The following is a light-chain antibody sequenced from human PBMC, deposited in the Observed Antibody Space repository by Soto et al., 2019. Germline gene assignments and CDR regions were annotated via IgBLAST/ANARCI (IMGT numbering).Light chain of an antibody. CDR1: QSVLYSSNNKNY. J-gene: IGKJ5*01. V-gene: IGKV4-1*01. CDR3: QQYYSTPIT. CDR2: WAS. Sequence: DIVMTQSPDSLAVSLGERATINCKSSQSVLYSSNNKNYLAWYQQKPGQPPKLLIYWASTRESGVPDRFSGSGSGTDFTLTISSLQAEDVAVYYCQQYYSTPITFGQGTRLRLN.